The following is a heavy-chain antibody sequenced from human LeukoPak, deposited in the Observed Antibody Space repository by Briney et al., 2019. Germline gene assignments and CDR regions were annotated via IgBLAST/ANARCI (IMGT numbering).Heavy chain of an antibody. CDR1: GGSISSGDYY. Sequence: SQTLSLTCTVSGGSISSGDYYWSWIRQPPGKGLEGIGYIYYSGRTYYTPSLKTRVTISVDTSKNQFSLKLSSVTAADTAVYYCARLHVDTAMAYYFDYWGQGTLVTVSS. V-gene: IGHV4-30-4*01. D-gene: IGHD5-18*01. CDR3: ARLHVDTAMAYYFDY. CDR2: IYYSGRT. J-gene: IGHJ4*02.